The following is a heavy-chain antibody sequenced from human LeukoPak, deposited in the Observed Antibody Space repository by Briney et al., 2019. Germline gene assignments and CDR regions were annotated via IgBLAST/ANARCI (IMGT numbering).Heavy chain of an antibody. CDR3: ARDSSGYSSLDY. CDR1: GGSISSGGYY. J-gene: IGHJ4*02. CDR2: IYYSGST. D-gene: IGHD3-22*01. V-gene: IGHV4-31*03. Sequence: SETLSLTCSVSGGSISSGGYYWSWIRQHPGKGLEWIGYIYYSGSTYYNPSLKSRVTISVDTSKNQFSLKLSSVTAADTAVYYCARDSSGYSSLDYWGQGTLVTVSS.